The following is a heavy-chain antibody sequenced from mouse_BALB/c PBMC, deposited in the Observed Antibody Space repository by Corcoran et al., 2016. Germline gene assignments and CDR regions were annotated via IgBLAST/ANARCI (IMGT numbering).Heavy chain of an antibody. Sequence: DVQLQESGPGLVKPSQSLSLTCSVTGYSITSGYYWNWIRQFPGNKQEWMGYISYDGSNNYNPSLKNRISITRDTSKNQFFLKLNSVTTEDTATYYCARDCAMDYWGQGTSVTVSS. CDR1: GYSITSGYY. V-gene: IGHV3-6*02. J-gene: IGHJ4*01. CDR3: ARDCAMDY. CDR2: ISYDGSN.